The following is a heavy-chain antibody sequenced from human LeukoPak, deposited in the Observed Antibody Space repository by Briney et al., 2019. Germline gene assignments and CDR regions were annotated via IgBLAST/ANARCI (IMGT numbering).Heavy chain of an antibody. Sequence: SETLSLTCNVSGDSITSYYWNWIRQPAGKGLEWIGRIYASGSTKYNPSLKSRVTMSVDTSKNQFSLKLSSVTAADTAVYYCARGGYGSGSYYDSWGQGTLVTVSS. D-gene: IGHD3-10*01. CDR2: IYASGST. CDR3: ARGGYGSGSYYDS. CDR1: GDSITSYY. V-gene: IGHV4-4*07. J-gene: IGHJ4*02.